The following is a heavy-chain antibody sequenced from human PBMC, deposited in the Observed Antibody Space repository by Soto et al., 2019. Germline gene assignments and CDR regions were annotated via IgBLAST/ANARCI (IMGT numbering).Heavy chain of an antibody. CDR2: IIPIFGTA. CDR3: ARDITMVRGVITSL. J-gene: IGHJ4*02. V-gene: IGHV1-69*13. Sequence: SVKVSCKASGGTFSSYSISWVRQAPGQGLEWMGGIIPIFGTANYAQKFQGRVTITADESTSTAYMELSSLRSEDTAVYYCARDITMVRGVITSLWGQGTLVTVSS. D-gene: IGHD3-10*01. CDR1: GGTFSSYS.